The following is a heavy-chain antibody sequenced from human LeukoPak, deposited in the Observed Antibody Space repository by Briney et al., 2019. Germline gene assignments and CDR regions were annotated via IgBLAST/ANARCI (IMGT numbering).Heavy chain of an antibody. CDR2: AYHSGGT. V-gene: IGHV4-59*06. D-gene: IGHD1-26*01. CDR1: GGSISSYY. CDR3: ATAEWEYFYFDS. Sequence: PSGTVSLTCTVSGGSISSYYWNWIRQPPGKGLEWIGFAYHSGGTYYNPSLMSRITISLDRSQNQFSLRMRDVTAADTAVYFCATAEWEYFYFDSWGQGALVAVSS. J-gene: IGHJ4*02.